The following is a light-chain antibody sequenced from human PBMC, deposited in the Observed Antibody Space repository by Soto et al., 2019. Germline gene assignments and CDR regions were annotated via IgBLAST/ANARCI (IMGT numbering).Light chain of an antibody. Sequence: QSALTQPASVSGSPGQSIAISCTGTSSDVGGYSYVSWYQQHPGKAPKLMIYDVSYRLSGVPNRFSGSKSGNMASLTISGLQAEDEADYYCSSYTSSGSYVFGTGTKLTVL. CDR3: SSYTSSGSYV. CDR1: SSDVGGYSY. J-gene: IGLJ1*01. CDR2: DVS. V-gene: IGLV2-14*01.